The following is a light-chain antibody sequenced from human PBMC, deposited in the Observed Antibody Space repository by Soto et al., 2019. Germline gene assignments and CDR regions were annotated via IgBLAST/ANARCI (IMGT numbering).Light chain of an antibody. CDR1: QLLSSNY. Sequence: EIVLTQSTVTLSVSPGERFTLCFMCSQLLSSNYLAWYQQKPGQAPRLLIYGASSRATGIPDRFSGSGSGTDFTLTISRLEPEDFAVYYCQQYGSSGRTFGQGTTVDIK. J-gene: IGKJ1*01. CDR2: GAS. V-gene: IGKV3-20*01. CDR3: QQYGSSGRT.